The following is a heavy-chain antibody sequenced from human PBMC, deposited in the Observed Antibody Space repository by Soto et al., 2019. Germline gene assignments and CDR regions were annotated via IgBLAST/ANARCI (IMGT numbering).Heavy chain of an antibody. CDR2: IWYDGSNK. CDR1: GFTFSSYG. Sequence: PGGSLRLSCAASGFTFSSYGMHWVRQAPGKGLEWVAVIWYDGSNKYYADSVKGRFTISRDNSKNTLYLQMNSLRAEDTAVYYCARGPSYDSSGYLYYFDYWGQGTLVNVS. CDR3: ARGPSYDSSGYLYYFDY. J-gene: IGHJ4*02. D-gene: IGHD3-22*01. V-gene: IGHV3-33*01.